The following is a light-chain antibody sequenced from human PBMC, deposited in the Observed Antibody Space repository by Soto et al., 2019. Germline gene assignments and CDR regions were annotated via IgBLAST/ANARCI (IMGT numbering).Light chain of an antibody. Sequence: EIVLTQSPATLSLSPGERATLSCRASQSVSRYLAWYQQKPGQAPRLLIYDASNRATGIPARFSGSGSGTAFTLTISSLEPEDCAVYYCQQRSNSPLTFGGGTKVVNK. CDR2: DAS. CDR1: QSVSRY. V-gene: IGKV3-11*01. J-gene: IGKJ4*01. CDR3: QQRSNSPLT.